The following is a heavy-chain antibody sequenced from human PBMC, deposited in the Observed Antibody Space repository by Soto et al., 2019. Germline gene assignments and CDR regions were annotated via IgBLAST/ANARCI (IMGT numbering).Heavy chain of an antibody. CDR2: IYDSGRA. CDR1: GDSVSGGSYY. D-gene: IGHD3-10*01. V-gene: IGHV4-31*03. J-gene: IGHJ3*02. CDR3: ATGPQSSLVRGVINAATDELTI. Sequence: QVQLQESGPGLVKPSQTLSLTCTVSGDSVSGGSYYWSWIRQHTGKGLEWIGYIYDSGRASYNTSLKSRRTISVDTSKNQFSLRLSSVTAADTAVYYCATGPQSSLVRGVINAATDELTICSEGTMAT.